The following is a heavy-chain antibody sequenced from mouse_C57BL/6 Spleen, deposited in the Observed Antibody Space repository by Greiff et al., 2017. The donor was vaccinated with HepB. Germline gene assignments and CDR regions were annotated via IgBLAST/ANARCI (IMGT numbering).Heavy chain of an antibody. D-gene: IGHD2-4*01. J-gene: IGHJ3*01. CDR2: IDPNSGGT. Sequence: QFQLQQPGAELVKPGASVKLSCKASGYTFTSYWMHWVKQRPGRGLEWIGRIDPNSGGTKYNEKFKSKATLTVDKPSSTAYMQLSSLTSEDSAVYYCATGDYDYDEGAWFAYWGQGTLVTVSA. CDR1: GYTFTSYW. CDR3: ATGDYDYDEGAWFAY. V-gene: IGHV1-72*01.